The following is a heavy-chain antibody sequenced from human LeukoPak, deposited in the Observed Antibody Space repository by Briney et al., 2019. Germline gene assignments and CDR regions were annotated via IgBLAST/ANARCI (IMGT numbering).Heavy chain of an antibody. Sequence: SQTLLLTCAISGDSVSSNSAAWNWIRQSPSRGLEWLGRTYYRSKWYNDYAVSVRSRITINPDTSKNQFSLQLNSVTPEDTAVNYCARGLVYYYDSSGYYRWFDPWGQGALVTVSS. CDR3: ARGLVYYYDSSGYYRWFDP. CDR2: TYYRSKWYN. D-gene: IGHD3-22*01. J-gene: IGHJ5*02. CDR1: GDSVSSNSAA. V-gene: IGHV6-1*01.